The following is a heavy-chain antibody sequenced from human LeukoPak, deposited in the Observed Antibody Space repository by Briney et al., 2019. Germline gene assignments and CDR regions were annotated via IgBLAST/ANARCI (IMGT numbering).Heavy chain of an antibody. J-gene: IGHJ6*02. V-gene: IGHV3-64*01. D-gene: IGHD6-19*01. Sequence: GGSLRLSCAASGFTFSSYAMHWVRQAPGKGLEYVSAISSNGGSTYYANSVKGRFTISRDNSKNTLYLQMGSLRAEDMAVYYCARGGLGFRPYGMDVWGQGTTVTVSS. CDR1: GFTFSSYA. CDR2: ISSNGGST. CDR3: ARGGLGFRPYGMDV.